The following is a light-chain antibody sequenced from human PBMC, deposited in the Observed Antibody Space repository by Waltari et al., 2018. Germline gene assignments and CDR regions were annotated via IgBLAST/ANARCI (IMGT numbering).Light chain of an antibody. CDR1: SSTIGNNC. CDR3: GQWDSSLRGAV. V-gene: IGLV1-51*02. Sequence: SAFTQPPSVSAAPGQRVPISSSAGSSTIGNNCVSCDRQFPGTAPKIPPYENSERPSGVPRRFSGCKYGRSATLDVTGLQAGDEADDYCGQWDSSLRGAVFGGGTHLTVL. CDR2: ENS. J-gene: IGLJ7*01.